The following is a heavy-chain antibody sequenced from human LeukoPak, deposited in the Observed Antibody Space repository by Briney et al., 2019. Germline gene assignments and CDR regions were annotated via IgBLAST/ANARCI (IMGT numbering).Heavy chain of an antibody. V-gene: IGHV1-2*06. J-gene: IGHJ6*02. CDR1: GYTFTGSY. CDR2: INPNSGGA. CDR3: ARDSGSFHYDMDV. D-gene: IGHD3-10*01. Sequence: GASVKVSCKASGYTFTGSYMHWVRQAPGQGLEWMGRINPNSGGAIYAQNFQGRVTMTRDTSISTAYMELSRLKSEDTAVYYCARDSGSFHYDMDVWGQGTTVIVSS.